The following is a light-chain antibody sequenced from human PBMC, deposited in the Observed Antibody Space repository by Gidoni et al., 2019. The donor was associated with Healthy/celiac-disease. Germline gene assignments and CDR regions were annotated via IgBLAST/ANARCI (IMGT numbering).Light chain of an antibody. CDR3: QQINSYPLT. Sequence: IQLTQSPSFLSASVGDRVTITCWASQGISSYLAWYQQKPGKAPKLLIYAASTLQSGVPSRFSGSGSGTEFTLTISSLQPEDFATYYCQQINSYPLTFGGXTKVEIK. J-gene: IGKJ4*01. V-gene: IGKV1-9*01. CDR2: AAS. CDR1: QGISSY.